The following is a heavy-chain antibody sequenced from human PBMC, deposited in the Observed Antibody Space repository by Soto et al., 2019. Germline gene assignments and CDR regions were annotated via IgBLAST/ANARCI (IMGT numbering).Heavy chain of an antibody. Sequence: GGSLRLSCAASGFTFSSYGMHWVRQAPGKGLEWAAVIWYDGSNKYYADSVKGRFTISRDNSKNTLYLQMNSLRAEDTAVYYCARAFIGELPYYYYGMDVWGQGTTVTVSS. V-gene: IGHV3-33*01. CDR2: IWYDGSNK. CDR3: ARAFIGELPYYYYGMDV. CDR1: GFTFSSYG. J-gene: IGHJ6*02. D-gene: IGHD3-10*01.